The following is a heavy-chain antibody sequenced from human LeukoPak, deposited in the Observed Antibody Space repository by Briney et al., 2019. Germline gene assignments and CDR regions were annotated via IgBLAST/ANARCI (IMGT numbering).Heavy chain of an antibody. Sequence: GGSLRLSCVVSGFNFFDYVMIWVRQAPGKGLEWVSSIDRSGSNTYYADFVKGQFTISRDNSENTLFLHMNSLRAEDTAVYHCASKTGKTGTYDWGQGTLVTVSS. CDR2: IDRSGSNT. CDR3: ASKTGKTGTYD. V-gene: IGHV3-23*05. D-gene: IGHD1-1*01. CDR1: GFNFFDYV. J-gene: IGHJ4*02.